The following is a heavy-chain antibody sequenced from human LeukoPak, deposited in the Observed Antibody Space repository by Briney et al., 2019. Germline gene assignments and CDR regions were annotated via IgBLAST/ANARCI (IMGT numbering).Heavy chain of an antibody. CDR3: ARDLGGGSWDAFDI. D-gene: IGHD2-15*01. CDR2: ISSSSSYI. Sequence: GGSLRLSCAASGFTFSSYSMNWVRQAPGKGLEWVSSISSSSSYIYYADSVKGRFTISRDNAKNSLYLQMNSLRAEDTAVYYCARDLGGGSWDAFDIWGQGTMVTVSS. V-gene: IGHV3-21*01. CDR1: GFTFSSYS. J-gene: IGHJ3*02.